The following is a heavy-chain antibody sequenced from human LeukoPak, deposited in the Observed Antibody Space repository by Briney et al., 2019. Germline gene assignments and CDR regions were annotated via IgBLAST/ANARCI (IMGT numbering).Heavy chain of an antibody. CDR1: GFTFSSYA. Sequence: GGSLRLSCAASGFTFSSYAMSWVRQAPGKGLEWVSAISGSGGSTYYADSVKGRFTISRDNSKNTLYLRMNSLRAEDTAVYYCAKETIFGVVITRGGFDYWGQGTLVTVSS. V-gene: IGHV3-23*01. CDR2: ISGSGGST. CDR3: AKETIFGVVITRGGFDY. D-gene: IGHD3-3*01. J-gene: IGHJ4*02.